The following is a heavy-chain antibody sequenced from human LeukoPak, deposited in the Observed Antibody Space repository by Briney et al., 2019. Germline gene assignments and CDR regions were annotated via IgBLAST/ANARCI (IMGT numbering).Heavy chain of an antibody. Sequence: PGGSLRLSCAASGFTVSSNYMSWVRQAPGKGLEWVSVIYSGGSTYYADSVKGRFTISRDNSKNTLYLQMNSLRAEDTAVYYCAKSKGITMIVVVLFDYWGQGTLVTVSS. D-gene: IGHD3-22*01. CDR2: IYSGGST. V-gene: IGHV3-53*01. CDR3: AKSKGITMIVVVLFDY. CDR1: GFTVSSNY. J-gene: IGHJ4*02.